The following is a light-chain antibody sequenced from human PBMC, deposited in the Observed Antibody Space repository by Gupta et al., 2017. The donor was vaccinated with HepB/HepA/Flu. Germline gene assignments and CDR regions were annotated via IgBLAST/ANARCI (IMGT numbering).Light chain of an antibody. CDR2: DVS. V-gene: IGLV2-11*01. Sequence: QSALTQPRSVSGSPGQSVTISCTGTSSDVGGYNYVSWYQQHPGKAPKLMIYDVSKRPSGVPDRVSGSKSGNNASLTISGLQAEDEADEYCCSYAGSYTWVFGGGTKLTVL. J-gene: IGLJ2*01. CDR3: CSYAGSYTWV. CDR1: SSDVGGYNY.